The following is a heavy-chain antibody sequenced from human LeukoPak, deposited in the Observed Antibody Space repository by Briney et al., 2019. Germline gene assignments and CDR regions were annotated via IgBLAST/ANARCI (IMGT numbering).Heavy chain of an antibody. J-gene: IGHJ6*03. D-gene: IGHD4-23*01. CDR2: ISGSGTNT. CDR3: TSGSAVVTLQPLHYYYMDV. Sequence: GGSLRLSCAASGFTFSSYAMSWVRQAPGKGLEWVSAISGSGTNTYYADSVKGRFTISRDNSKNSLYLQMNSLRAEDTAVYYCTSGSAVVTLQPLHYYYMDVWGKGTTVTVSS. V-gene: IGHV3-23*01. CDR1: GFTFSSYA.